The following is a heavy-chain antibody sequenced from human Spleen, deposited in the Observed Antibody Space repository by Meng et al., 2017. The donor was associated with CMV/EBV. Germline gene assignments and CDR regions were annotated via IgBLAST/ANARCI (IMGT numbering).Heavy chain of an antibody. J-gene: IGHJ4*02. Sequence: GESLKISCAASGFTFSSYWMTWVRQAPGKGLEWVANIKQDGSDKYYVDSVKGRFTVSRDNAKNSLYLQINNLRAEDTAVYYCARDPGYYNSRYRDYWGQGTLVTVSS. CDR1: GFTFSSYW. V-gene: IGHV3-7*01. CDR3: ARDPGYYNSRYRDY. D-gene: IGHD3-10*01. CDR2: IKQDGSDK.